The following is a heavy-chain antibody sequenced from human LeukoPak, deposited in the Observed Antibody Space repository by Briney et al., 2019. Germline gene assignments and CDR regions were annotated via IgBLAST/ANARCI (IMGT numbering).Heavy chain of an antibody. D-gene: IGHD3-22*01. CDR2: ISAYNCYT. CDR1: GYTFTSYG. Sequence: GASVKVSCKASGYTFTSYGISWVRQAPGQGVEWMGWISAYNCYTNYAQKLQGRVTMTTDTSTTTAYMELRSLRSDDTAVYYCARDLIVVVNFDPPYFDYWGQGTLVTVSS. J-gene: IGHJ4*02. V-gene: IGHV1-18*01. CDR3: ARDLIVVVNFDPPYFDY.